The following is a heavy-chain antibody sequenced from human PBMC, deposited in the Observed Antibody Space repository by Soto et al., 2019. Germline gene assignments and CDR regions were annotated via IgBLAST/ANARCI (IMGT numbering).Heavy chain of an antibody. Sequence: ASVNVSFKAAGYTFTSYCISWVRQAPGQWLELMGWISAYNGNTDYAQKLQGRVTITTDTSASTAYMELSSLRSDDTAVYYYATYGHLLAAPGRPMAHAFGIWGQSTLVTVS. J-gene: IGHJ3*02. CDR3: ATYGHLLAAPGRPMAHAFGI. CDR1: GYTFTSYC. CDR2: ISAYNGNT. D-gene: IGHD3-10*01. V-gene: IGHV1-18*01.